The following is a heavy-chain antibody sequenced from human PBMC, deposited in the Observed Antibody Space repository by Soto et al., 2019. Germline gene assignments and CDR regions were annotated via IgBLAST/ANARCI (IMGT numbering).Heavy chain of an antibody. CDR2: ITSSSSYI. CDR3: ATGGDSSGFQSYSYYGMDV. J-gene: IGHJ6*02. D-gene: IGHD3-22*01. V-gene: IGHV3-21*01. Sequence: GGSLRLSCSASGFSFSSYILNWVRQAPGKGLEWVSSITSSSSYIYYADSVRGRFTISRDNAKNSLYLEMISLRAEDTAVYYCATGGDSSGFQSYSYYGMDVWGQGTTVTVSS. CDR1: GFSFSSYI.